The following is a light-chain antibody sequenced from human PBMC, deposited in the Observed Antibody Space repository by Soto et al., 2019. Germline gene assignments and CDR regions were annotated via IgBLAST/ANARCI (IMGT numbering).Light chain of an antibody. CDR3: QQYNNWPFIT. CDR1: QSVRGN. V-gene: IGKV3-15*01. Sequence: EIVMTQSPATLSVSPGERATLSCRASQSVRGNFAWYQQKPGQSPRLLIYGASSRATGIPVRFSGSGSGTEFTLTISSLQSEDFAVYYCQQYNNWPFITFGQGTRLEIK. CDR2: GAS. J-gene: IGKJ5*01.